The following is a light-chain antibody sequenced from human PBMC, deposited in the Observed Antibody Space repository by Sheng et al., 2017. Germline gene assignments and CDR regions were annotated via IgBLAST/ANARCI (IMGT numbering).Light chain of an antibody. V-gene: IGKV1-33*01. CDR3: QKYDSAPQT. J-gene: IGKJ1*01. Sequence: DIQMTQSPSSLSASVGDRVTITCQASQDISNYLNWYQQKPGKAPKLLIYDASNLETGVPSRFSGSGSGTEFTLTISSLQPDDFATYFCQKYDSAPQTFGQGTKVEV. CDR1: QDISNY. CDR2: DAS.